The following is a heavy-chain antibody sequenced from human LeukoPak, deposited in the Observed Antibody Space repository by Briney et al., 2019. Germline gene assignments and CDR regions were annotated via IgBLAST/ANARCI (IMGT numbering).Heavy chain of an antibody. J-gene: IGHJ4*02. Sequence: GGSLRLSCAASGFAFSSYAMSWVRQAPGKGLEWVSAISGSGGSTYYADSVKGRFTISRDNSKNTLYLQMNSLRAEDTAVYYCAKSLGYCSSTSCYNFVYFDYWGQGTLVTVSS. D-gene: IGHD2-2*02. CDR3: AKSLGYCSSTSCYNFVYFDY. V-gene: IGHV3-23*01. CDR1: GFAFSSYA. CDR2: ISGSGGST.